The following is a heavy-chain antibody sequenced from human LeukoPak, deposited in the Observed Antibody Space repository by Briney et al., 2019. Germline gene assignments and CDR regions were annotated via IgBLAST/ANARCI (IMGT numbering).Heavy chain of an antibody. J-gene: IGHJ4*02. Sequence: GGSLRLSCAASGFTFSSYSMKWVRQAPGKGLEWVSYISSTSSTIYYADSVKGRFTISRDNAKHSLYLQMNILRAEDTAVYYCVRDSDYDFDYWGQRTLVTVSS. D-gene: IGHD5-12*01. CDR3: VRDSDYDFDY. CDR2: ISSTSSTI. V-gene: IGHV3-48*01. CDR1: GFTFSSYS.